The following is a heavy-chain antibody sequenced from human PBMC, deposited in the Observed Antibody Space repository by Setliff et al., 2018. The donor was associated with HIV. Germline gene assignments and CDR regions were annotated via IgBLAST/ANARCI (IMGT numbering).Heavy chain of an antibody. D-gene: IGHD5-12*01. V-gene: IGHV1-69*13. Sequence: GASVKVSCKASGGTFNTFGMNWVRQAPGQGLAWMGGIIPIARAPNYAQKFQDRVTITADESTTTVYMEVRSLKSEDTALYYCARGPLYGYDRGYFDYWGQGTLVTVSS. CDR3: ARGPLYGYDRGYFDY. J-gene: IGHJ4*02. CDR1: GGTFNTFG. CDR2: IIPIARAP.